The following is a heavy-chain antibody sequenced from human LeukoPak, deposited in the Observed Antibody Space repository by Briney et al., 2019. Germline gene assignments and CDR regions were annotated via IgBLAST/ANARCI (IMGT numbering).Heavy chain of an antibody. J-gene: IGHJ4*02. Sequence: GGSLRLSCAASGFTFSSYAMSWVRQAPGKGLEWVSGIRDSGSSTYYVDSVKGRFTISRDNSKNTLYLQMNSLQAEGTAIYYCVKKLVGTTSGGPLDYWGQGTLVIVSS. V-gene: IGHV3-23*01. D-gene: IGHD1-26*01. CDR1: GFTFSSYA. CDR2: IRDSGSST. CDR3: VKKLVGTTSGGPLDY.